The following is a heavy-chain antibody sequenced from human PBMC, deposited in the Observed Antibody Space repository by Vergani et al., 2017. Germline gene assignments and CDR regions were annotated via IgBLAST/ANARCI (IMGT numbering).Heavy chain of an antibody. CDR3: ARLPGVTTPFDY. V-gene: IGHV3-23*01. Sequence: EVQLLESGGDLVQPGGSLRLSCAASGFTFIMHAMSWVRQAPGKGLEWVSTLSASDRRTHYADSVKGRFTISRDNAKNSLYLQMNSLRAEDTAVYYCARLPGVTTPFDYWGQGTLVTVSS. J-gene: IGHJ4*02. D-gene: IGHD4-17*01. CDR1: GFTFIMHA. CDR2: LSASDRRT.